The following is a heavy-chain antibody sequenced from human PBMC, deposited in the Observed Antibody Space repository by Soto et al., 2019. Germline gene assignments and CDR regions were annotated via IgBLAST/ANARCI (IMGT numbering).Heavy chain of an antibody. V-gene: IGHV1-69*01. Sequence: QVQLVQSGAEVKKPGSSVKVSCKAAGGSFASYAITWLRQAPGQGLEWMGGIIPVFNTTTYAQKFQDRVTITADEATNTAYMQLSSLRSEDTAVYYCAREYSYGSGTHFDYWGQGTLVIVSS. J-gene: IGHJ4*02. CDR2: IIPVFNTT. CDR1: GGSFASYA. CDR3: AREYSYGSGTHFDY. D-gene: IGHD3-10*01.